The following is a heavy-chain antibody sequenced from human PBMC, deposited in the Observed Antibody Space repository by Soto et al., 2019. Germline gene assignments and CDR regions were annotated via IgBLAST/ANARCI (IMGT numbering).Heavy chain of an antibody. J-gene: IGHJ4*02. Sequence: SETLSLTCAVSGGSISSGGYSWSWIRQSPGKGLEWIGYIYHSGSTYYNPSLKSRVTISVDRSKNQFSLKLSSVTAADTAVYYCARTRGYCSSTSCYFDYWGQGTLATVSS. CDR2: IYHSGST. V-gene: IGHV4-30-2*06. CDR1: GGSISSGGYS. CDR3: ARTRGYCSSTSCYFDY. D-gene: IGHD2-2*01.